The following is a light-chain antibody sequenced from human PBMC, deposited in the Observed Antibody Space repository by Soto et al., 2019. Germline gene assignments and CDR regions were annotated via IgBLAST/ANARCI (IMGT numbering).Light chain of an antibody. CDR3: GAWDDSLNEYV. J-gene: IGLJ1*01. Sequence: QSVLTQATSVSGTPGQRVTITCSGSSSNSGRNSVNWYQHLPGTAPRLLTHGNNHRPSGVPDRFSGSKSGTSASLAISGIQPEDEADYCCGAWDDSLNEYVFGDGTKVTVL. CDR1: SSNSGRNS. V-gene: IGLV1-44*01. CDR2: GNN.